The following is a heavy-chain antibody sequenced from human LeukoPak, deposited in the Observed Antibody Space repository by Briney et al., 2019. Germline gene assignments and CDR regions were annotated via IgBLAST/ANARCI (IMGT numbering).Heavy chain of an antibody. CDR3: ARGALYGGSCFDR. J-gene: IGHJ4*02. Sequence: GGSLRLSCAAYAFTFSSHAMSWVRQAPGKGLEWVSVIYSGGRTYYADSVKGRSTISRDNSKNTLYLQTNSPRAEDTAVYYCARGALYGGSCFDRWGQGTLVTVSS. V-gene: IGHV3-66*01. CDR1: AFTFSSHA. CDR2: IYSGGRT. D-gene: IGHD4/OR15-4a*01.